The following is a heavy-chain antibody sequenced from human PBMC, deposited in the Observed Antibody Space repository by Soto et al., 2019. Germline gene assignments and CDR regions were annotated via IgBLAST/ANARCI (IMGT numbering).Heavy chain of an antibody. CDR1: DASLDGYY. Sequence: SETLSLTRNVTDASLDGYYCIWIRQPPGKGLEWIGRIYATGSTDYNPSLKSRITMSVDMSKKKFSLTLRSVTAADTAIYYCVRDGTKNLRDRFDPWGRGILVTVS. V-gene: IGHV4-4*07. D-gene: IGHD1-1*01. CDR3: VRDGTKNLRDRFDP. J-gene: IGHJ5*02. CDR2: IYATGST.